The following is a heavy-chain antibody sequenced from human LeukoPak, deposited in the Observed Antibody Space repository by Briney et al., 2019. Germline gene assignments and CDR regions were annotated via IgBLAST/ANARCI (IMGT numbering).Heavy chain of an antibody. CDR1: GFTFSSYA. V-gene: IGHV3-64*01. Sequence: PGGSLRLSCAASGFTFSSYAMHWVRQAPGKGLEYVSALSSNGGSTYYANSVKGRFTISRDTSQNTLYLQMGSLRAEDMAVNYCARGVKYYDSRGYYLNWFDPWGQGTLVTVSS. CDR3: ARGVKYYDSRGYYLNWFDP. J-gene: IGHJ5*02. CDR2: LSSNGGST. D-gene: IGHD3-22*01.